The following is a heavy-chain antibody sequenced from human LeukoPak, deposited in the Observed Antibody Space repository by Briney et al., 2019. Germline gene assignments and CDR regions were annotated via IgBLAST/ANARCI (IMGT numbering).Heavy chain of an antibody. CDR1: GGSMSNYY. Sequence: SETLSLTCSVSGGSMSNYYWTWIRQPPGKGLEWIGYIFSRGNTNYNPSLKSRVTISVDTSKSQFSLKLSSVTAADTAVYYCARAYCSGGSCHYYYGMDVWGQGTTVTVSS. V-gene: IGHV4-4*09. D-gene: IGHD2-15*01. J-gene: IGHJ6*02. CDR3: ARAYCSGGSCHYYYGMDV. CDR2: IFSRGNT.